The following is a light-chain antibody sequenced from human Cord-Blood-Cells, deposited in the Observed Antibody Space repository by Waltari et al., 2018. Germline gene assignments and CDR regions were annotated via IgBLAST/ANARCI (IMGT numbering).Light chain of an antibody. CDR2: QDS. V-gene: IGLV3-1*01. CDR1: KLGDQY. CDR3: QAWDSSTVV. Sequence: SYELTQPPSVSVSPGQTASITCSGDKLGDQYACWYQQKPGQSPVLVIYQDSKRPSGSPERFSGSNSGNTATLPISGTQAMDEADYYCQAWDSSTVVFGGGTKLTVL. J-gene: IGLJ2*01.